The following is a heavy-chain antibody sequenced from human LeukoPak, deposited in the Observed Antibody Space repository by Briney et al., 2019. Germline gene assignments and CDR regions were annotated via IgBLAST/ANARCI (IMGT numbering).Heavy chain of an antibody. CDR1: GFTFSNYW. Sequence: AGGSLRLSCAASGFTFSNYWMSWVRQAAGKGLERVATITQDGGGKYYVDSVKGRFTISRDNAKNSLYLQMNSLRAEDTAVYYCARRYYYDGHYYFDYWGEGTLVTVSS. D-gene: IGHD3-22*01. CDR3: ARRYYYDGHYYFDY. V-gene: IGHV3-7*05. J-gene: IGHJ4*02. CDR2: ITQDGGGK.